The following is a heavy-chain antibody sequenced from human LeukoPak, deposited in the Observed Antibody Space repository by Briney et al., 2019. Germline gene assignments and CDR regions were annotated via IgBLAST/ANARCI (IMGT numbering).Heavy chain of an antibody. V-gene: IGHV3-7*01. Sequence: PGGSLRLSCAASGFTFSSYWMSWVRQAPGQGLEWVANIKQDGSEKYYVASVKGRFTVSRDNAENSLHLQMNSLRAEDTPVYYCARGSDYDSSSCFEYWGLGTLVTVSS. CDR3: ARGSDYDSSSCFEY. D-gene: IGHD3-22*01. CDR2: IKQDGSEK. J-gene: IGHJ4*02. CDR1: GFTFSSYW.